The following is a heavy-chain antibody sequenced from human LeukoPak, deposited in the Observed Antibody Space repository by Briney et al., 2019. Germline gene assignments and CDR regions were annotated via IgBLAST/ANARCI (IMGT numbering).Heavy chain of an antibody. CDR1: GFSFTYYA. CDR3: AKYYGSGTFQATDY. J-gene: IGHJ4*01. V-gene: IGHV3-23*01. D-gene: IGHD3-10*01. Sequence: GGSLRLSCAASGFSFTYYAISWVRQAPGKGLEWVSVISDSGDWIYYADSVKGRFTISRDNSKNTLYLQMDSLRAEDTAVYYCAKYYGSGTFQATDYWGQGTLVTVSS. CDR2: ISDSGDWI.